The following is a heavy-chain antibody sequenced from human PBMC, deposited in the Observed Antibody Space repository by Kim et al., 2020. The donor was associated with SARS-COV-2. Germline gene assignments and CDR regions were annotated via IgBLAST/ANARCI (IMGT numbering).Heavy chain of an antibody. CDR3: ARDQYSSSWYPGQV. V-gene: IGHV7-4-1*02. Sequence: ASVKVSCKASGYTFTSYAMNWVRQAPGQGLEWMGWINTNTGNPTYAQGFTGRFVFSLDTSVSTAYLQISSLKAEDTAVYYCARDQYSSSWYPGQVGGQGTLVTVSS. CDR2: INTNTGNP. CDR1: GYTFTSYA. D-gene: IGHD6-13*01. J-gene: IGHJ4*02.